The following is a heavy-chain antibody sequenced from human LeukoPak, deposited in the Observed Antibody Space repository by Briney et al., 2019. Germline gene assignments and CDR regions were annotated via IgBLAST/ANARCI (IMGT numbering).Heavy chain of an antibody. Sequence: PSETLSLTCTVSGGSISSYYWSWIRQPPGKGLEWIGYIYDSGSTNYNPSLKSRVTISVDTSTNQFSLKLSSVTAADTAVYYCARVGGTNYYYYGMDVWGQGTTVTVSS. J-gene: IGHJ6*02. CDR3: ARVGGTNYYYYGMDV. CDR1: GGSISSYY. CDR2: IYDSGST. D-gene: IGHD1-1*01. V-gene: IGHV4-59*01.